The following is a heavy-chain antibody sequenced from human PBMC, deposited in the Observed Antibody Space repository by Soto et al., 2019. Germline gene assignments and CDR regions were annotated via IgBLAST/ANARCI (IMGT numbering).Heavy chain of an antibody. Sequence: PSQTLSLTCAVSGGSISSGGYSWSWIQQPPGKGLEWIGYIYHSGSTYYNPSLKSRVTISVDRSKNQFSLKLGSVTAADTAVYYCARGRGRKMVRESMIGPFFDYWGQGTLVTVSS. D-gene: IGHD3-10*01. CDR2: IYHSGST. CDR3: ARGRGRKMVRESMIGPFFDY. J-gene: IGHJ4*02. V-gene: IGHV4-30-2*01. CDR1: GGSISSGGYS.